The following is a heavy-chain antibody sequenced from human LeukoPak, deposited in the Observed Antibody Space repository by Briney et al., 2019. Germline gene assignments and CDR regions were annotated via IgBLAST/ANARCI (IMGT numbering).Heavy chain of an antibody. CDR1: GGSFSGYY. V-gene: IGHV4-59*01. CDR2: IYYSGST. J-gene: IGHJ3*02. CDR3: ARDLGVITTLDAFDI. Sequence: SETLSLTCAVYGGSFSGYYWSWIRQPPGKGLEWIGYIYYSGSTNYNPSLKSRVTISVDTSKNQFSLKLSSVTAADTAVYYCARDLGVITTLDAFDIWGQGTMVTVSS. D-gene: IGHD3-22*01.